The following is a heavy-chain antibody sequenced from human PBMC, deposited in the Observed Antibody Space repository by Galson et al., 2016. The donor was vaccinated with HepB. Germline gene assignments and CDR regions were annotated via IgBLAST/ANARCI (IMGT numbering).Heavy chain of an antibody. V-gene: IGHV3-9*01. J-gene: IGHJ5*02. CDR2: ISGNSGST. Sequence: SLRLSCAASGFTLDDYAIHWVRQVPGKGLEWVSSISGNSGSTGYADSVKGRFTISRDNAKNSVFLQMKSLRVEDTALYYCAKDRSPAWYYESSGIDPWGQGTLVTVSS. D-gene: IGHD3-22*01. CDR3: AKDRSPAWYYESSGIDP. CDR1: GFTLDDYA.